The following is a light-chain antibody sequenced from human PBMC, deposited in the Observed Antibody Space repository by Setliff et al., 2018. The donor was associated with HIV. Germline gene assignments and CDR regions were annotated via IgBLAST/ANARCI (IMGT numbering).Light chain of an antibody. CDR3: CSNTGSNTYV. CDR1: SSDVGRYDL. J-gene: IGLJ1*01. Sequence: QSVLAQPASVSGSPGQSITISCTGTSSDVGRYDLFSWYQQHPGKAPKLIIYQATKRPSGVSNRFSGSKSGNTASLTISGLPAEDEADYYCCSNTGSNTYVFGTGTRSPS. CDR2: QAT. V-gene: IGLV2-23*01.